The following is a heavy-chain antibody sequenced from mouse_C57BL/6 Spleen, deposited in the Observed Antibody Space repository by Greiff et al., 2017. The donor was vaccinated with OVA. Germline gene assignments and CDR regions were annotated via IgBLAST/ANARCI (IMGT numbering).Heavy chain of an antibody. V-gene: IGHV2-2*01. CDR2: IWSGVRT. D-gene: IGHD1-1*01. CDR1: VFSLTSYG. J-gene: IGHJ4*01. CDR3: ARKDYYGSRSYAMGY. Sequence: VQLHQPGPGLVHPSQSLSITGTVLVFSLTSYGVHWFRQSPGKGLEWVGVIWSGVRTDYKAAFISRLSISKDNSKSQVFFKMNSLQAVDTARYYCARKDYYGSRSYAMGYGGQGTSVTVSS.